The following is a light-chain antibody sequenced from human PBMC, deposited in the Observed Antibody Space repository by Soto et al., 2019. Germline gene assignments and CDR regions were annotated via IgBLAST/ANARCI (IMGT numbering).Light chain of an antibody. V-gene: IGKV3-11*01. Sequence: EIVLTQSPATLSLSPGERATLSCRASQSVRSYLAWYQQKPGQAPRLLIYDASNRATGIPARFSGSGSGTDFTLTNSSLEPEDFAVYYCQQRSNWPWTFGQGTKVEIK. CDR2: DAS. CDR1: QSVRSY. CDR3: QQRSNWPWT. J-gene: IGKJ1*01.